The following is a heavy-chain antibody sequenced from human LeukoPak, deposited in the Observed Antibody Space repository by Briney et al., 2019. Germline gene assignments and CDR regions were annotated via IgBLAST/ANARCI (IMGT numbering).Heavy chain of an antibody. Sequence: GGSLRLSCAVSGLTFSSYWMSWVRRAPGKGLEWVANINKEGSGKSYADSLKGRFTISRDNAKNSLYLQMNSLRAEDTAVYYCAREVEMAHVDYWGQGTLVTVSS. CDR1: GLTFSSYW. CDR3: AREVEMAHVDY. V-gene: IGHV3-7*01. D-gene: IGHD5-24*01. J-gene: IGHJ4*02. CDR2: INKEGSGK.